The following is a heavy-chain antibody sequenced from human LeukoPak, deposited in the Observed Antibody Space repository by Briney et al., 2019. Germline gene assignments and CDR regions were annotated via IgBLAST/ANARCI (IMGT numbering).Heavy chain of an antibody. D-gene: IGHD2-2*01. CDR3: ARGGLYCSSTSCYGIEY. J-gene: IGHJ4*02. V-gene: IGHV1-18*04. Sequence: GASVKVSCKAAGYTFTSYGISWVRQAPGQGLEWMGWISAYNGDTNYAQKLQGRVTMTTDTSTSTVYMELRSLRSDDTAVYYCARGGLYCSSTSCYGIEYWGQGTLVTVSS. CDR1: GYTFTSYG. CDR2: ISAYNGDT.